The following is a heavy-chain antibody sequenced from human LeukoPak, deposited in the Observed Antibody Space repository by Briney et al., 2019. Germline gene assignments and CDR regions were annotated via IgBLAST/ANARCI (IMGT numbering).Heavy chain of an antibody. CDR2: IVVGSGNT. D-gene: IGHD1-14*01. J-gene: IGHJ3*02. CDR1: GFTFTSSA. CDR3: AAVGAEPVHAFDI. Sequence: SVKVSCKASGFTFTSSAVQWVRQARGQRLEWIGWIVVGSGNTNYAQKFQERVTITRDTSTSTAYMELSSLRSEDTAVYYCAAVGAEPVHAFDIWGQGTMVTVSS. V-gene: IGHV1-58*01.